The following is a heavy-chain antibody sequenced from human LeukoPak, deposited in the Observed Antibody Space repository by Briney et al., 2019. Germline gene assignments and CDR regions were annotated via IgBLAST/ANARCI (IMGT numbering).Heavy chain of an antibody. Sequence: PGGSLRLSCAASGFTFSSYWMSWVRQAPGKGLEWVSSISSSSSYIYYADSVKGRFTISRDNAKNSLYLQMNSLRAEDTAVYYCARDGGAAAGRNDYWGQGTLVTVSS. V-gene: IGHV3-21*01. CDR3: ARDGGAAAGRNDY. CDR1: GFTFSSYW. D-gene: IGHD6-13*01. J-gene: IGHJ4*02. CDR2: ISSSSSYI.